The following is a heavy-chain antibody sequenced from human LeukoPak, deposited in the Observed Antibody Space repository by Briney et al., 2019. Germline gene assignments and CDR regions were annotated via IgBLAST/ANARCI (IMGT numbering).Heavy chain of an antibody. CDR2: ISGSGGST. CDR3: AKGAVYYDSSGYYRIDY. V-gene: IGHV3-23*01. J-gene: IGHJ4*02. Sequence: TGGSLRLSCAAPGFTFSSYAMSWVRQAPGKGLEWVSAISGSGGSTYYADSVKGRFTISRDNSKNTLYLQMNSLRAEDTAVYYCAKGAVYYDSSGYYRIDYWGQGTLVTVSS. CDR1: GFTFSSYA. D-gene: IGHD3-22*01.